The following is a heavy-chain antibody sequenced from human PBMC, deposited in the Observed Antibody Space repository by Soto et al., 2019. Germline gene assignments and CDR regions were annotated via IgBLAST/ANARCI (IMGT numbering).Heavy chain of an antibody. CDR1: GDTFTNYG. D-gene: IGHD4-17*01. V-gene: IGHV1-18*01. J-gene: IGHJ4*02. CDR3: AIAASYGSFYYFDF. CDR2: ITVYNGNT. Sequence: QVQLVQSGAEVKKPGASVRVSCKASGDTFTNYGITWVRQAPGQGLEWMGRITVYNGNTHYAQEFQGRVTMTTDTSTSTAYMELWRLTSDDTAVYYCAIAASYGSFYYFDFWGQGTLVTVSS.